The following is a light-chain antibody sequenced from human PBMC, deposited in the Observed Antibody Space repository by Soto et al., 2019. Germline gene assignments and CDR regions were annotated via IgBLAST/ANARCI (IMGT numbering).Light chain of an antibody. CDR2: GAY. Sequence: DIPMTQSPATLSVSPGDRATLSCRGSQSVSSNLAWYQQKPCQAPRLLIYGAYSRATGIPARFSGSGSGADFTLTISSLEPEDFAVYYCQQSGDWPRITFGQGTRLEIK. J-gene: IGKJ5*01. CDR3: QQSGDWPRIT. CDR1: QSVSSN. V-gene: IGKV3D-15*01.